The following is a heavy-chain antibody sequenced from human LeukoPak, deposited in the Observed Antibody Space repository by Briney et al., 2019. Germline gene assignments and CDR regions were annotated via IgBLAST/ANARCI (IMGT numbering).Heavy chain of an antibody. CDR2: ISPIDSDT. V-gene: IGHV5-51*01. CDR1: GYSFISYW. CDR3: VRLVRGIDLVPNWFDP. J-gene: IGHJ5*02. D-gene: IGHD1-26*01. Sequence: GESLKISCKASGYSFISYWIGWVRQMPGRGLEWMAVISPIDSDTRYSPSFQGQVTISADKSITTAYLQWSNLKASDTAMYFCVRLVRGIDLVPNWFDPWGQGTLVTVSS.